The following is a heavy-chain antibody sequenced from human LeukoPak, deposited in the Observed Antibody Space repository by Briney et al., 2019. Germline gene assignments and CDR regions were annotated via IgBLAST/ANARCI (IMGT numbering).Heavy chain of an antibody. D-gene: IGHD3-9*01. CDR3: ARRLRYSDGGYFDY. J-gene: IGHJ4*02. V-gene: IGHV5-51*01. CDR1: GYSFTNYW. CDR2: IYPGDSDT. Sequence: GESLKISCKGSGYSFTNYWIGWVRQMPGKGLEWMAIIYPGDSDTGYNPSFRGQVTISADKSISAAYLQWSSLKASDTAMYYCARRLRYSDGGYFDYWGQGTLVTVSS.